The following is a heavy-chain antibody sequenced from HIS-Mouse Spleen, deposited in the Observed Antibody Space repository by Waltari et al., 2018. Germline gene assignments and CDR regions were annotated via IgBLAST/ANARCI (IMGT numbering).Heavy chain of an antibody. V-gene: IGHV4-39*07. CDR2: INHSGST. Sequence: QLQLQESGPGLVKPSETLSLTCTVSGGSISSSSYYWGWIRQPPGKGLEWIGEINHSGSTNHNPSLKRRVTISVDTSENQFSLKLSSVTAADTAVYYCARMGPASGSYGDYWGQGTLVTVSS. D-gene: IGHD1-26*01. J-gene: IGHJ4*02. CDR3: ARMGPASGSYGDY. CDR1: GGSISSSSYY.